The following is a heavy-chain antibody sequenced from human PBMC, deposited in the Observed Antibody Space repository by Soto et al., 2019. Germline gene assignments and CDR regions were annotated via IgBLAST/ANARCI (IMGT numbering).Heavy chain of an antibody. V-gene: IGHV4-39*01. CDR2: IYYSGST. CDR3: ARHGGTIYYYYYMDV. J-gene: IGHJ6*03. Sequence: SETLSLTCTVSGGSISSSSYYWGWIRQPPGKGLEWIGSIYYSGSTYYNPSLKSRVTISVDTSKNQFSLKLSSVTAADTAVYYCARHGGTIYYYYYMDVWGKGTTVTVSS. CDR1: GGSISSSSYY. D-gene: IGHD3-3*01.